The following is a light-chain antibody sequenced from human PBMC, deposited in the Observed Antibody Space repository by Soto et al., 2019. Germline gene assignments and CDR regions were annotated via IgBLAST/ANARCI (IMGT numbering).Light chain of an antibody. CDR1: TSNIGTNY. V-gene: IGLV1-47*01. Sequence: QSVLTQPPSASGTPGQRVTISCSGSTSNIGTNYAYWYQQLPGTAPKLLIYQNNQRPSGVPDRFSGSKSGTSASLAISGLRSEDEADYYCATWDGSLSGVVFGGGTQLTVL. CDR2: QNN. CDR3: ATWDGSLSGVV. J-gene: IGLJ2*01.